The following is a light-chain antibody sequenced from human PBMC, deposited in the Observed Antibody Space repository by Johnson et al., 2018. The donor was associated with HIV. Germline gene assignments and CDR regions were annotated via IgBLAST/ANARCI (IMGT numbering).Light chain of an antibody. Sequence: QSVLTQPPSVSAAPGQKVTISCSGSSSNIGNNFVSWYQQLPGTAPKLLIYENNKRPSGIPDRFSASKSGTSATLGITGLQTGDEADYYCGTWDSSLSAGVFGAGTKVTVL. J-gene: IGLJ1*01. V-gene: IGLV1-51*02. CDR3: GTWDSSLSAGV. CDR2: ENN. CDR1: SSNIGNNF.